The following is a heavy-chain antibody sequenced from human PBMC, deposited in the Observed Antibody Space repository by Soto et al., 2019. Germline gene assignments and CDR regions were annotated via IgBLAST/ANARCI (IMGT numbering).Heavy chain of an antibody. Sequence: SVKVSCKASGGTFSSYTISWVRQAPGQGLEWMGRIIPILGIANYAQKFQGRVTITADKSTSTAYMELSSLRSEDTAVYYCARSSTWVTTQYYFDYWGQGTLVTVSS. J-gene: IGHJ4*02. D-gene: IGHD4-17*01. CDR2: IIPILGIA. CDR3: ARSSTWVTTQYYFDY. V-gene: IGHV1-69*02. CDR1: GGTFSSYT.